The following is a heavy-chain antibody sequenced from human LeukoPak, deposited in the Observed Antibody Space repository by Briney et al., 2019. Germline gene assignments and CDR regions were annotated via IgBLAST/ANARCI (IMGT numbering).Heavy chain of an antibody. J-gene: IGHJ4*02. CDR2: INGGGACT. Sequence: PGGSLRLSCAASGFTFSSYAMSWVRQAPGKGLEWVSTINGGGACTYYADSVKGRFTISRDNSKNTLYLQMTSLTAEDTAIYYCANSIAAARGYYFDYWGQGTLVTVSS. V-gene: IGHV3-23*01. CDR3: ANSIAAARGYYFDY. D-gene: IGHD6-25*01. CDR1: GFTFSSYA.